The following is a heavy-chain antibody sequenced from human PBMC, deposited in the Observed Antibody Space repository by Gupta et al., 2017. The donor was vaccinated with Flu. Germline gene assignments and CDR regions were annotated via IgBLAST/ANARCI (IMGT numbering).Heavy chain of an antibody. J-gene: IGHJ4*02. D-gene: IGHD6-19*01. CDR3: AKDFLYRVYSSGWHIDH. Sequence: QVQLVESGGGVVQPGRSLRLSCAASGFTFSSYGMHWVRQAPGKGLEWVAPISYDGRNKYYADSEKGRFTISRDNSRNTLYLQMNSLRAEDTAVYYCAKDFLYRVYSSGWHIDHWGQGTPVTVSS. CDR1: GFTFSSYG. V-gene: IGHV3-30*18. CDR2: ISYDGRNK.